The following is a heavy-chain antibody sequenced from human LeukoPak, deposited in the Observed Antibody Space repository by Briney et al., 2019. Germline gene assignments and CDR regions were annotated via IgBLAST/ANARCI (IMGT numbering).Heavy chain of an antibody. CDR1: GFTFSNYA. D-gene: IGHD3-10*02. J-gene: IGHJ4*02. V-gene: IGHV3-23*01. Sequence: GGSLRPSCAASGFTFSNYATSWVRQAPGKGLEWVSGISAYGDSKYYADSVNGRFTISRDNSKNTLYLQMNSLRAEDTAVYYCAKARTDMFSLSWFDYWGQGTLVTVSS. CDR2: ISAYGDSK. CDR3: AKARTDMFSLSWFDY.